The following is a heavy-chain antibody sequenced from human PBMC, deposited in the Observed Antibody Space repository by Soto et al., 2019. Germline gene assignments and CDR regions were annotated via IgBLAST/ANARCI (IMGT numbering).Heavy chain of an antibody. CDR3: AREVIPLTTDWYFDL. CDR1: GGSISGGVGGLYY. V-gene: IGHV4-30-4*01. J-gene: IGHJ2*01. CDR2: IYDSGST. Sequence: QLQLRESGPGLVKPSETLSRTCTVSGGSISGGVGGLYYWSWIRQPPGKGLEWLGYIYDSGSTYYHPSLKSRVTISVDTSKNQFSLRLSSVTAADTAVYYCAREVIPLTTDWYFDLWGRGTLVTVSS. D-gene: IGHD4-17*01.